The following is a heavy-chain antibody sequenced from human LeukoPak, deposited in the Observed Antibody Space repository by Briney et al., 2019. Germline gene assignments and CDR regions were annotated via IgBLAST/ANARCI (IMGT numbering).Heavy chain of an antibody. CDR3: ARELDYYGSGSPTKGYYFDY. J-gene: IGHJ4*02. CDR1: GGSISSYY. D-gene: IGHD3-10*01. Sequence: SETLSLTCTVSGGSISSYYWSWIRQPPGKGLEWIGYIYYSGSTYYNPSLKSRVTISVDTSKNQFSLKLSSVTAADTAVYYCARELDYYGSGSPTKGYYFDYWGQGTLVTVSS. V-gene: IGHV4-59*01. CDR2: IYYSGST.